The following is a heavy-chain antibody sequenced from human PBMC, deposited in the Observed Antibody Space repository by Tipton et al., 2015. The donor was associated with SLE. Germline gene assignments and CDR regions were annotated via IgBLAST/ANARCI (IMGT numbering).Heavy chain of an antibody. Sequence: TLSLTCAVSGYSISSGYYWGWIRQPPGKGLEWIGSIYHSGRTYYNPSLKSRVTISVDTSKNQFSLKLSSVTAADTAVYHCARHGDGSGRLLGDQWGQGTLVTVSS. CDR2: IYHSGRT. J-gene: IGHJ4*02. V-gene: IGHV4-38-2*01. D-gene: IGHD6-19*01. CDR1: GYSISSGYY. CDR3: ARHGDGSGRLLGDQ.